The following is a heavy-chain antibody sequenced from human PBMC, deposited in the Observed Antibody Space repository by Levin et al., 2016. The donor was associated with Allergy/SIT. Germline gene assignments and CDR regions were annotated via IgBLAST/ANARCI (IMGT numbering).Heavy chain of an antibody. CDR2: IVWDSGST. CDR3: ATRRDGYNYGYIDY. J-gene: IGHJ4*02. V-gene: IGHV3-43*01. CDR1: EFTFDDYT. D-gene: IGHD5-24*01. Sequence: GGSLRLSCATSEFTFDDYTIYWVRQPPGKGLEWVSLIVWDSGSTSYSDSVKGRFSISRDNSKNSLYLQMNSLRTEDTAFYYCATRRDGYNYGYIDYWGQGALVTVSS.